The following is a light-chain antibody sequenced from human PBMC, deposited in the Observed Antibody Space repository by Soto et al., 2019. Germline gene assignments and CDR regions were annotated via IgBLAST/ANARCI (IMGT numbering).Light chain of an antibody. V-gene: IGKV3-15*01. CDR2: GAS. CDR1: QSVSSD. Sequence: DIVVTQSPATLSVSPGERATLSCRASQSVSSDLAWYQQKPGQAPRLLIYGASTRATGIPARFSGSGSGTEFTLTLSRLQSEDFAVYYCQQYNNLPPLTFGGGTKVEIK. J-gene: IGKJ4*01. CDR3: QQYNNLPPLT.